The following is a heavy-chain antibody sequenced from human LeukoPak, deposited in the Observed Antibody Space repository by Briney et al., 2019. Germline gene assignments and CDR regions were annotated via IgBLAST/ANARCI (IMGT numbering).Heavy chain of an antibody. D-gene: IGHD5-24*01. V-gene: IGHV3-30*03. CDR3: ARGGRDGSNWTPYNWFDP. CDR1: GFPFSSYG. CDR2: ISYDGSNK. J-gene: IGHJ5*02. Sequence: GGSLRLSCAASGFPFSSYGMHWVRQAPGKGLEWVAVISYDGSNKYYADSVKGRFTISRDNSKNTLYLQMNSLRAEDTAVYYCARGGRDGSNWTPYNWFDPWGQGTLVTVSS.